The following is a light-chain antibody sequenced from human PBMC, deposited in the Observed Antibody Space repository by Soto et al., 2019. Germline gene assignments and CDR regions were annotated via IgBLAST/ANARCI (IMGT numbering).Light chain of an antibody. CDR1: QTVNTN. V-gene: IGKV3-15*01. CDR3: QQYFNWWM. Sequence: VVMTQSPATLSVSLGERATLSCRASQTVNTNLAWYQQKPGQAPRLLVYGASTRATGVPTRFSGSGSGTEFTLTINSLQSEDLAIYYCQQYFNWWMFGQGTKVQIK. J-gene: IGKJ1*01. CDR2: GAS.